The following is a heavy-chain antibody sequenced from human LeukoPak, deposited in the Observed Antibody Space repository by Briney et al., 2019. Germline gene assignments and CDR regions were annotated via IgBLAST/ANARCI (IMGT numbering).Heavy chain of an antibody. CDR3: ATDFNDYGDY. V-gene: IGHV3-21*01. CDR1: GFTFSSYS. CDR2: ISSSSSYI. D-gene: IGHD2-8*01. J-gene: IGHJ4*02. Sequence: GGSLRLSCAASGFTFSSYSMNWVRQAPGKGLEWASSISSSSSYIYYADSVKGRFTISRDNAKNSLYLQMNSLRAEDTAVYYCATDFNDYGDYWGQGTLVTVSS.